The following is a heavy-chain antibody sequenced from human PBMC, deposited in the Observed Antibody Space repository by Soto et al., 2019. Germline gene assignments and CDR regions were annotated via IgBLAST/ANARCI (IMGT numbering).Heavy chain of an antibody. D-gene: IGHD3-3*01. CDR1: GFTFSSYS. V-gene: IGHV3-48*02. J-gene: IGHJ3*02. Sequence: GGSLRLSCAASGFTFSSYSMNWVRQAPEKGLEKDSYISSSSSTIYYADSVKGRFTISRDNAKNSLYLQMNSLRDEDTAVYYCARDNPWDYDFWSGYYFAAFDIWGQGTMVTVSS. CDR3: ARDNPWDYDFWSGYYFAAFDI. CDR2: ISSSSSTI.